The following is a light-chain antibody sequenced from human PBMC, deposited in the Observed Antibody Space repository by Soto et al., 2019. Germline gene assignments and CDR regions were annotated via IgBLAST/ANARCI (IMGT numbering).Light chain of an antibody. V-gene: IGKV4-1*01. CDR3: HQYYSLPLT. CDR1: QAVLYSTNNKNY. J-gene: IGKJ4*01. Sequence: DIVLTYSPVFLAVSLGERATINCTSSQAVLYSTNNKNYLAWYQQKRRQPPKLLISWASTRESGVPDRFSGSGSGTDFTLTISSLQAEDVAVYYCHQYYSLPLTFGGGTKVDI. CDR2: WAS.